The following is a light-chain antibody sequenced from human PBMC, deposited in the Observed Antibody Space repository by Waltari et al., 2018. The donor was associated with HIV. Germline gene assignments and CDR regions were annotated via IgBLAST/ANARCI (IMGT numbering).Light chain of an antibody. CDR1: IGDVGAFNS. CDR2: DVT. Sequence: QSALTQPPSASGPPGQSVPISCTGTIGDVGAFNSVSWYQKHPDTAPRLIIYDVTMRPSGVPDRFSGSRSGNTASLTVSGLQADDEAYYYCCSYAGSNTVVFGGGTKLTVL. V-gene: IGLV2-8*01. CDR3: CSYAGSNTVV. J-gene: IGLJ2*01.